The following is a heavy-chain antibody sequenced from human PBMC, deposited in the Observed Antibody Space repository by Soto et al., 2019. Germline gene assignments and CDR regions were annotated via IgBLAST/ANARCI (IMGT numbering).Heavy chain of an antibody. V-gene: IGHV3-11*01. CDR3: ARKNVVVAATGIPEYFQH. J-gene: IGHJ1*01. CDR1: GFTFSDYY. D-gene: IGHD2-15*01. CDR2: ISSSGSTI. Sequence: QVQLVESGGGLVKPGGSLRLSCAASGFTFSDYYMSWIRQAPGKGLEWVSYISSSGSTIYYADSVKGRLTISRDNAKNSLYLQMNSLRAEDTAVYYCARKNVVVAATGIPEYFQHWGQGTLVTVSS.